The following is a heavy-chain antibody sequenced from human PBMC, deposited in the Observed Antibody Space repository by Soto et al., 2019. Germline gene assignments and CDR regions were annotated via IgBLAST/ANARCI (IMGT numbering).Heavy chain of an antibody. D-gene: IGHD2-8*02. V-gene: IGHV4-31*03. Sequence: PSETLSLTCTVSGGSFSSGGYYWSWIRQLPGKGLEWIGYIYYSGSTYYNPSPKSRFTISLDTSKNQFSLKLSSVTAADTAVYYCARATSFSGHHGYWGQGALVTVSS. CDR3: ARATSFSGHHGY. CDR1: GGSFSSGGYY. J-gene: IGHJ4*02. CDR2: IYYSGST.